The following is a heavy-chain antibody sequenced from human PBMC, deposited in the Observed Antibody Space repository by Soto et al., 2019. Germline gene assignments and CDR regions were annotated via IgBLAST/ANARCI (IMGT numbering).Heavy chain of an antibody. D-gene: IGHD6-13*01. Sequence: SETLSLTCTVSGGSISSGGYYWSWIRQHPGKGLEWIGYIYYSGSTYYNPSLKSRVTISVDTSKNQFSLKLSSVTAADTAVYYCARAHGEAGTVRLNWFDPWGQGTLVTVSS. V-gene: IGHV4-31*03. J-gene: IGHJ5*02. CDR2: IYYSGST. CDR3: ARAHGEAGTVRLNWFDP. CDR1: GGSISSGGYY.